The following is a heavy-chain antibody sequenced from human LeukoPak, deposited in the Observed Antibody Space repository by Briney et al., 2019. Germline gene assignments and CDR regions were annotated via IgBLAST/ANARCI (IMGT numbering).Heavy chain of an antibody. CDR2: INPSGGST. CDR1: GYTFTGYY. D-gene: IGHD3-22*01. CDR3: ARNEGNYYDSSGYYY. V-gene: IGHV1-46*01. J-gene: IGHJ4*02. Sequence: GASVKVSCKASGYTFTGYYMHWVRQAPGQGLEWMGIINPSGGSTSYAQKFQGRVTMTRDTSTSTVYMELSSLRSEDTAVYYCARNEGNYYDSSGYYYWGQGTLVTVSS.